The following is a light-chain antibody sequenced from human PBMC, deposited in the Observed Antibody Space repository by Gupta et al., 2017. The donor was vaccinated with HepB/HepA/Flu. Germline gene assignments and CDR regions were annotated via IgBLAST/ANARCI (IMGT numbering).Light chain of an antibody. J-gene: IGLJ2*01. CDR2: DVS. V-gene: IGLV2-11*01. CDR3: WSYAGGYNLV. CDR1: SSDVGAYNY. Sequence: QFALTQPRSVPCSPAWSVTTSCPGTSSDVGAYNYVSWYQQHPGKAPKLMIYDVSGRPSGPPDRFSGSKSGNTASLTISGLQTEDEGDYFCWSYAGGYNLVFGGGTKLTVL.